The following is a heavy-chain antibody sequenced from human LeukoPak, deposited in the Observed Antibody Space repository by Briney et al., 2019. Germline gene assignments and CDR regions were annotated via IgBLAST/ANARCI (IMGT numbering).Heavy chain of an antibody. Sequence: GMSLRLSCAASGVTLSPYGMHWVRQASGKGLEWVAVISYEGGTQHYAESVKGRFIISRDNPRNTLYLQMNILRTEDTAVYYCAKEGTPQVSTWYDLWGQGTQVIVSS. CDR2: ISYEGGTQ. D-gene: IGHD3-10*01. J-gene: IGHJ5*02. V-gene: IGHV3-30*18. CDR3: AKEGTPQVSTWYDL. CDR1: GVTLSPYG.